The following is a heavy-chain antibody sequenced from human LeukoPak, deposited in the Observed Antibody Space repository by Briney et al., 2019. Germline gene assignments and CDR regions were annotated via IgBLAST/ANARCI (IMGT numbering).Heavy chain of an antibody. CDR1: GFTFSSYG. V-gene: IGHV3-30*18. Sequence: GGSLRLSCAASGFTFSSYGMHWVRQASGKGLEWVAVISYDGSNKYYADSVKGRFTISRDTSKNTLYLQMNSLRAEDTAVYYCAKGRYYDTSGYPIDYWGQGTLVTVSS. D-gene: IGHD3-22*01. J-gene: IGHJ4*02. CDR3: AKGRYYDTSGYPIDY. CDR2: ISYDGSNK.